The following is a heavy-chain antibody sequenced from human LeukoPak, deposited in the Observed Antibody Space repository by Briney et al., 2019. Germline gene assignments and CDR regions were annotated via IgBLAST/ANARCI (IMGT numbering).Heavy chain of an antibody. CDR1: GFTFDDYA. J-gene: IGHJ3*02. V-gene: IGHV3-9*03. CDR3: AKDMTEDDAFDI. Sequence: SLRLSCAASGFTFDDYAMHWVRQAPGKGLEWVSGISWNSGSIGYADSVKGRFTISRDNAKNSLYLQMNSLRAEDMALYYCAKDMTEDDAFDIWGQGTMVTVSS. CDR2: ISWNSGSI.